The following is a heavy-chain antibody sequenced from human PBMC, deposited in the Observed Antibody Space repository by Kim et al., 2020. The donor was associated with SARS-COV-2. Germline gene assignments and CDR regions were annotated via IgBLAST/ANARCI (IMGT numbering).Heavy chain of an antibody. D-gene: IGHD1-26*01. V-gene: IGHV3-15*01. Sequence: AAPVKGRFSISRDDSENTLYLQMNRLKTEDTAVYYSTTDPRIVGATYSDYWGQGTLVTVSS. J-gene: IGHJ4*02. CDR3: TTDPRIVGATYSDY.